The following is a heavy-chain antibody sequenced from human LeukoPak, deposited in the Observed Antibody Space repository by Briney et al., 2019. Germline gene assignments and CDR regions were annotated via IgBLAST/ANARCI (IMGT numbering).Heavy chain of an antibody. CDR1: GGSISSYY. V-gene: IGHV4-59*08. D-gene: IGHD6-6*01. J-gene: IGHJ4*02. CDR3: ARGYSSSSGRPDY. Sequence: SETLSLTCTVSGGSISSYYWSWIRQPRGKELAWIGYIYYSGSTNYNPSLKSRVTISVDTSKKRFSLKLSSVTAADTAVYYCARGYSSSSGRPDYWGQGTLVTVSS. CDR2: IYYSGST.